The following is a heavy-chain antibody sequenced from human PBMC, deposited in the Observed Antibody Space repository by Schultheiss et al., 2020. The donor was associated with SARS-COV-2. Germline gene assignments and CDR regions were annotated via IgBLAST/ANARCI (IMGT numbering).Heavy chain of an antibody. Sequence: SETLSLICAVYGGSFSGYCWSWIRQPPGKGLEWIGEINHSGSTNYNPSLKSRVTISIDTSENQFSLMLSSVTAADTAVYYCARVRGYCSSASCYAQRYFDLWGRGTLVTVSS. J-gene: IGHJ2*01. CDR1: GGSFSGYC. V-gene: IGHV4-34*01. CDR2: INHSGST. D-gene: IGHD2-2*01. CDR3: ARVRGYCSSASCYAQRYFDL.